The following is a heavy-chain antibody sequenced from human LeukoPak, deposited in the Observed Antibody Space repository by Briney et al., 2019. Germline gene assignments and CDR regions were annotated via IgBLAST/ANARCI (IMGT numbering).Heavy chain of an antibody. CDR2: MNPNSGNT. CDR3: ARGLRTGYNPTPCGY. CDR1: GYTFTSYD. J-gene: IGHJ4*02. V-gene: IGHV1-8*01. Sequence: ASVKVSRKASGYTFTSYDINWVRQATGQGLEWMGWMNPNSGNTGYAQKFQGRVTMTRNTSISTAYMELSSLRSEDTAVYYCARGLRTGYNPTPCGYWGQGTLVTVSS. D-gene: IGHD5-24*01.